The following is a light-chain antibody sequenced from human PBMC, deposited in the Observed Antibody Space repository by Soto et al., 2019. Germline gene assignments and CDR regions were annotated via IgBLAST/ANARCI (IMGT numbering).Light chain of an antibody. CDR3: QQYYSTLPT. CDR2: WAS. Sequence: IVMSQSPDSLAVSLGERATINCKSSQSVLESTNKKNYLAWYQQKPGQTPKLLFYWASTRKSGVPERLSGSGSGTDFTLTISSLQAEDVAAYYCQQYYSTLPTFGQGTKVDIK. V-gene: IGKV4-1*01. J-gene: IGKJ1*01. CDR1: QSVLESTNKKNY.